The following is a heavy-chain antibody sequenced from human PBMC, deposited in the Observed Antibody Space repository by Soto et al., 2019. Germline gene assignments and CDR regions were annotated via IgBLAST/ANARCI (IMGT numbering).Heavy chain of an antibody. CDR1: GFTFSSYA. J-gene: IGHJ6*03. V-gene: IGHV3-23*01. CDR3: AKDDGSAAGLYYYMDV. CDR2: ISGSGGST. Sequence: PGGSLRLSCAASGFTFSSYAMSWVRQAPGKGLEWVSAISGSGGSTYYADSVKGRFTISRDNSKNTLYLQMNSLRAEDTAVYYCAKDDGSAAGLYYYMDVWGKGTTVTVSS. D-gene: IGHD6-13*01.